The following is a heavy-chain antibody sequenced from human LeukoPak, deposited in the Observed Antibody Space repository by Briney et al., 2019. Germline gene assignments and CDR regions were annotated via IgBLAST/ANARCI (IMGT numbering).Heavy chain of an antibody. CDR1: GGSFSGYY. D-gene: IGHD3-10*01. CDR2: INHSGST. Sequence: SETLSLTCAVYGGSFSGYYWSWIRQPPGKGLEWIGEINHSGSTNYNPSLKSRVTISVDTSKNQFSLKLSSVTAADTAVYYCARLGWYGSGRVAYYYYGMDVWGQGTTVTVSS. CDR3: ARLGWYGSGRVAYYYYGMDV. J-gene: IGHJ6*02. V-gene: IGHV4-34*01.